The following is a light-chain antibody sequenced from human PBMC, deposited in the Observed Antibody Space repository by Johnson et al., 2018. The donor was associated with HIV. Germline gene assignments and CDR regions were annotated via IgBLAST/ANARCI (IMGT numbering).Light chain of an antibody. J-gene: IGLJ1*01. Sequence: SVLTQPPSVSAAPGQKVTISCSGSSSNIGNNYVSWYQQLPGTAPKLLIYENNKRPSGIPDRFSGSKSGTSATLGITGLQTGDEADYYCGTWDSSLNAYVFGTGTKVTVL. CDR3: GTWDSSLNAYV. CDR1: SSNIGNNY. V-gene: IGLV1-51*02. CDR2: ENN.